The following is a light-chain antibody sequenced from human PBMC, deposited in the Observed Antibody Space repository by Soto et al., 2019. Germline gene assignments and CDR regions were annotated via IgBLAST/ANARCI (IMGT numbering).Light chain of an antibody. V-gene: IGKV3-15*01. CDR1: QSISDN. Sequence: DIVMTQSPAILSVSLGERATLSCLASQSISDNLAWYQQRSGQAPRLLIYGASTRATGVPARFSGSGSGTDFPLPISSLQSDDFAISSCQQYKSWPPLTFGGGTKVE. CDR2: GAS. CDR3: QQYKSWPPLT. J-gene: IGKJ4*01.